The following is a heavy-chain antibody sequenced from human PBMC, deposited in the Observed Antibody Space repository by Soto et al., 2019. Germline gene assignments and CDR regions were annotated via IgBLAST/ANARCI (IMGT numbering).Heavy chain of an antibody. V-gene: IGHV4-30-4*08. Sequence: QVQLRESGPGLVKPSQPLSLTCTVSGGSISRGDYYWSWIRQPPGKGLEWIGYIFYSGSTYYNPSLKSRVTISVDTYKNQFSLKLSSVTAADTAVYYCARAPYYYDSSGYSFDYWGQGTLVTVSS. CDR2: IFYSGST. CDR1: GGSISRGDYY. D-gene: IGHD3-22*01. CDR3: ARAPYYYDSSGYSFDY. J-gene: IGHJ4*02.